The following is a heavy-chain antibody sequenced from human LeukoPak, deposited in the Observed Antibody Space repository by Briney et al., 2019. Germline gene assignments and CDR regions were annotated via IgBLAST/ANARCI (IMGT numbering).Heavy chain of an antibody. J-gene: IGHJ5*02. V-gene: IGHV1-18*01. Sequence: GASVKVSCKASGYTFTSYGISWVRQAPGQGLEWMGWISAYNGNTNYAQKLQGRVTMTTDTSTSTAYMELRSLSSDDTAVYYCARALPGYCSGGSCYSEWFDPWGQGTLVTVSS. CDR3: ARALPGYCSGGSCYSEWFDP. CDR2: ISAYNGNT. D-gene: IGHD2-15*01. CDR1: GYTFTSYG.